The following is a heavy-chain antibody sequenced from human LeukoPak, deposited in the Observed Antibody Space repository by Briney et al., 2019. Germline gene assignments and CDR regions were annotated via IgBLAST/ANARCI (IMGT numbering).Heavy chain of an antibody. CDR3: ARHTYVFWGVYCCYLDY. V-gene: IGHV4-59*08. J-gene: IGHJ4*02. CDR1: GGSISSYY. D-gene: IGHD3-3*01. Sequence: SETLSLTCTVSGGSISSYYWSWIRQPPGKGLEWIAYISDIGSINYNPSLKSRVTISVDTSKNQFSLKLSSVTAADTAVYYCARHTYVFWGVYCCYLDYWGQGPLVTVS. CDR2: ISDIGSI.